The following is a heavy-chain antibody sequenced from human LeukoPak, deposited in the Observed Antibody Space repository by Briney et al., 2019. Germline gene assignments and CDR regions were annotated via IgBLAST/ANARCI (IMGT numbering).Heavy chain of an antibody. D-gene: IGHD6-19*01. CDR3: ARDPGAVAGPSYNWFDP. V-gene: IGHV4-34*01. CDR1: GGSFSGYY. Sequence: PSETLSLTCAVYGGSFSGYYWSWIRQPPGKGLEWIGEINHSGSTNYNPSLKSRVTISVDTSKNQFPLKLSSVTAADTAVYYCARDPGAVAGPSYNWFDPWGQGTLVTVSS. J-gene: IGHJ5*02. CDR2: INHSGST.